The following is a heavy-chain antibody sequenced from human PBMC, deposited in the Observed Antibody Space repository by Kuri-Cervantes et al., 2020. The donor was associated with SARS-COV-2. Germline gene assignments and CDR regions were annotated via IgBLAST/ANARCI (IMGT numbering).Heavy chain of an antibody. Sequence: GGSLRLSCGASGFSLTNYAIHWVRQAPGKGLEWVSVIWYDGKNEYYAGSVKGRFSISRDTSKNTVSLHMNSLRAEDTAMYYCATGAANSYMDVWGRGTTVTVSS. J-gene: IGHJ6*03. V-gene: IGHV3-33*08. CDR1: GFSLTNYA. CDR3: ATGAANSYMDV. CDR2: IWYDGKNE. D-gene: IGHD3-10*01.